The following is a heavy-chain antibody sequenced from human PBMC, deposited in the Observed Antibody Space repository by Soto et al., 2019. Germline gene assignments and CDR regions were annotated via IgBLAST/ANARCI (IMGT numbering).Heavy chain of an antibody. D-gene: IGHD1-1*01. CDR1: GYTFNTYG. J-gene: IGHJ6*02. Sequence: GASVKVSCKTSGYTFNTYGINWVRQAPGQGLELMGWISAYDGKTTYAEKFQGEMTMTTDTATSTAYMDLRSLRSDDTAVYYCARDGERDTGLNFYYYLHGMDAWGQGTRVTVSS. CDR2: ISAYDGKT. V-gene: IGHV1-18*01. CDR3: ARDGERDTGLNFYYYLHGMDA.